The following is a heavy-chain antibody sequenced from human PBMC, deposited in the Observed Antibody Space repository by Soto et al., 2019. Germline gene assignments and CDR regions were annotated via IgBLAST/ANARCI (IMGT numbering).Heavy chain of an antibody. J-gene: IGHJ5*02. CDR2: MNPNSGNT. CDR1: GYTFTSYD. D-gene: IGHD3-9*01. CDR3: ARQYYDILTGYYPSWFDP. Sequence: VASVKVSCKASGYTFTSYDINWVRQATGQGLEWMGWMNPNSGNTGYAQKFQGRVTMTRNTSISTAYMELSSLRSEDTAVYYCARQYYDILTGYYPSWFDPWGQGTLVTVSS. V-gene: IGHV1-8*01.